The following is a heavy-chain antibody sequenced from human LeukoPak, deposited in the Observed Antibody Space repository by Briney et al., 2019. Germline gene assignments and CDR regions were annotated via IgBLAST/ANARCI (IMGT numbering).Heavy chain of an antibody. D-gene: IGHD4-23*01. CDR2: IYYSGNT. J-gene: IGHJ3*02. CDR3: ARYHGGFDT. Sequence: SETLSLTCTVSGGSITNDDYYWSWIRQPPGKGLEWIGYIYYSGNTYYNPSLKSRISISVDTSKKQFSLKLSSVTAADAAVHYCARYHGGFDTWGQGTMVTVSS. V-gene: IGHV4-30-4*01. CDR1: GGSITNDDYY.